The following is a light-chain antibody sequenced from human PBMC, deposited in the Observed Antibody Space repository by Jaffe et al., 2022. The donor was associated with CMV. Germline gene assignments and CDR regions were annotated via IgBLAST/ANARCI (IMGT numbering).Light chain of an antibody. CDR2: ENN. CDR3: ETWDASLTAVV. Sequence: QSVLTQPPSVSAAPGQKVTISCSGSSSNIESNYVSWYQQFPGTAPKLLIYENNKRPSGIPDRFSGSKSGTSATLGITGLQTGDEADYYCETWDASLTAVVFGGGTKLTVL. CDR1: SSNIESNY. J-gene: IGLJ2*01. V-gene: IGLV1-51*02.